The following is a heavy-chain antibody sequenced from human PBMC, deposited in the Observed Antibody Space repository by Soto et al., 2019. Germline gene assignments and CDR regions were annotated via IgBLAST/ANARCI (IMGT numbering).Heavy chain of an antibody. CDR2: INSDGSST. CDR1: GFTFSRYW. CDR3: ASNYAYAEGYYWSGMDV. J-gene: IGHJ6*02. D-gene: IGHD3-16*01. Sequence: EVQLVESGGGLVLPGGSLRLSCAASGFTFSRYWMHWVRQAPGKGLVWVSRINSDGSSTHYADSVKGRFTISRDNAKNTLYLQMNSLRAEDTAVYYCASNYAYAEGYYWSGMDVWGQGTTVTVSS. V-gene: IGHV3-74*01.